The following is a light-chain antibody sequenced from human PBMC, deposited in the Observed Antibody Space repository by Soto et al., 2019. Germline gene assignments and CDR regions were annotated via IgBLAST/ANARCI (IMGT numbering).Light chain of an antibody. Sequence: EIVLTQSPATLSFSPGERATLSCRASQSVDKYLVWYQQKPGQAPRLLIYDASSRATGIPARFSGSGSGTDFTLTITSLEPEDFAVYYCQQGTNWPLTFGGGTKLEIK. J-gene: IGKJ4*01. CDR1: QSVDKY. V-gene: IGKV3-11*01. CDR3: QQGTNWPLT. CDR2: DAS.